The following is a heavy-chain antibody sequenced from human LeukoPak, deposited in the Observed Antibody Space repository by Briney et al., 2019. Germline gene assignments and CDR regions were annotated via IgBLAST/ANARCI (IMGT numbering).Heavy chain of an antibody. CDR1: GYTFTSYH. CDR2: INPSGGST. CDR3: ARGGRGQQLVRASDY. D-gene: IGHD6-13*01. V-gene: IGHV1-46*01. Sequence: ASVKVSCKASGYTFTSYHVHWVRQAPGQGLEWMGIINPSGGSTSYAQKFQGRVTMTRDTSTSTVYMELSSLRSEDTAVYYCARGGRGQQLVRASDYWGQGTLVTVSS. J-gene: IGHJ4*02.